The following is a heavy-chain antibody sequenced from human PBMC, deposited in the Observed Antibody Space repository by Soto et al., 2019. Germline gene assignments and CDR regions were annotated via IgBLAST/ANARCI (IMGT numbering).Heavy chain of an antibody. CDR1: GGSISSSNW. CDR2: IYHSGST. CDR3: ARAVAVAGGGWFDP. J-gene: IGHJ5*02. V-gene: IGHV4-4*02. Sequence: LSLTCAVSGGSISSSNWWSWVRQPPGKGLEWIGEIYHSGSTNYNPSLKSRVTISVDKSKNQFSLKLSSVTAADTAVYYCARAVAVAGGGWFDPWGQGTLVTVSS. D-gene: IGHD6-19*01.